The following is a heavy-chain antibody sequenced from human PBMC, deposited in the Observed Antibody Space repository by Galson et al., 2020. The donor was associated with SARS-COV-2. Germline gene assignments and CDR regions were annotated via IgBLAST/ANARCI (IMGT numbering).Heavy chain of an antibody. CDR1: GGSISSSSYY. CDR3: ARHCCSSTSPHPEYYFDY. V-gene: IGHV4-39*01. Sequence: SETLSLTCTVSGGSISSSSYYWGWIRQPPGKGLEWIGSIYYSGSTYYNPSLKSRVTISVDTSKNQFSLKLSSVTAADTAVYYCARHCCSSTSPHPEYYFDYWGQGTLVTVSS. J-gene: IGHJ4*02. CDR2: IYYSGST. D-gene: IGHD2-2*01.